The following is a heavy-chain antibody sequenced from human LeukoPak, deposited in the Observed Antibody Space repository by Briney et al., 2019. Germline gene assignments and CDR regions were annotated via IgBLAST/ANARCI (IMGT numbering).Heavy chain of an antibody. CDR3: ARNQGIAAVVEFDY. Sequence: ASVKVSCKASGYTFTSYAMNWVRQAPGQGLEWMGWINTSTGNPTYAQGFTGRFVFSLDTSVSTAYLQISSLKAEDTAVYYCARNQGIAAVVEFDYWGQGTLVTVSS. V-gene: IGHV7-4-1*02. CDR1: GYTFTSYA. CDR2: INTSTGNP. D-gene: IGHD6-13*01. J-gene: IGHJ4*02.